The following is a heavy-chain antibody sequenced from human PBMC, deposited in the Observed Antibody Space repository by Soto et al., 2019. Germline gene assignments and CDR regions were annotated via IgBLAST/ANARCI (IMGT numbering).Heavy chain of an antibody. CDR1: GYTFTSYA. J-gene: IGHJ4*02. CDR3: ARDSHLYDY. Sequence: QVQLVQSGAEVKKPEASEKVSCKSSGYTFTSYAMHWVRQAPGQRLEWRGWINAGNGNTKYSQKFQGRVTITRDTSASTAYMEMSSLRSEDTAVYYCARDSHLYDYWGQGTLVTVSS. CDR2: INAGNGNT. V-gene: IGHV1-3*01.